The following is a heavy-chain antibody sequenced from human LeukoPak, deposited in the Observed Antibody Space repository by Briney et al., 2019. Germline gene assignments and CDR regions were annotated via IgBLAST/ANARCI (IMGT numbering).Heavy chain of an antibody. Sequence: SETLSLTCAVYGGSFSGYYWSWIRQPPGKGLEWIGEINHSGSTNYNPSLKSRVTISVDTSKNQFSLKLSSVNAADTAVYYCARGNHRRYLSTNFDSSGYYDYFDYWGQGTLVTVSS. CDR2: INHSGST. J-gene: IGHJ4*02. V-gene: IGHV4-34*01. CDR1: GGSFSGYY. D-gene: IGHD3-22*01. CDR3: ARGNHRRYLSTNFDSSGYYDYFDY.